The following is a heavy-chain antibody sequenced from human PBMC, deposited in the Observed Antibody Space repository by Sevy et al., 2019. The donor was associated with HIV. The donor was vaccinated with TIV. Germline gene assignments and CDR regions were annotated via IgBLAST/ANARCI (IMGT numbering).Heavy chain of an antibody. CDR3: AHETFGRFES. CDR1: GFTFSANR. J-gene: IGHJ4*02. D-gene: IGHD3-16*01. Sequence: GGSLRLSCAASGFTFSANRMNWVRQAPGKGLEWVANIKGDGSDKHYVDSVEGRFTISRDNAKNLLYLQMNSLGVEDTAVYYCAHETFGRFESWGQGTLVTVSS. CDR2: IKGDGSDK. V-gene: IGHV3-7*01.